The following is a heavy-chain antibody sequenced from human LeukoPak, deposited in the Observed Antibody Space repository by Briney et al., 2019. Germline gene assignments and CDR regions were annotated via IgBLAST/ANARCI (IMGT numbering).Heavy chain of an antibody. CDR3: TRGYDVLTGLSYFDY. D-gene: IGHD3-9*01. Sequence: GGPLRLSCTASGFTFGDYAMSWLRQAPGKGLEWVGFIRSKPYGGTTEYAASVKGRFTNSRDDSKTIAYLQMNSLKTEDTAVYYRTRGYDVLTGLSYFDYWGQGALVTVSS. J-gene: IGHJ4*02. CDR2: IRSKPYGGTT. V-gene: IGHV3-49*03. CDR1: GFTFGDYA.